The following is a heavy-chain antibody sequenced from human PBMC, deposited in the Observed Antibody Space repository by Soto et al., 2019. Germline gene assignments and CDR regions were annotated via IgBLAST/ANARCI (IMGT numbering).Heavy chain of an antibody. D-gene: IGHD6-19*01. Sequence: LSLTCTVSGGSIRSSDYYWSWIRQPPGKGLEWIGYIYDSGSTYCTPSLRSRVTISVDTSKNQFSLKLSSVTAADTAVYYCVRRMIVAGKPNWFDPWGQGILVTVSS. J-gene: IGHJ5*02. CDR3: VRRMIVAGKPNWFDP. CDR2: IYDSGST. V-gene: IGHV4-30-4*01. CDR1: GGSIRSSDYY.